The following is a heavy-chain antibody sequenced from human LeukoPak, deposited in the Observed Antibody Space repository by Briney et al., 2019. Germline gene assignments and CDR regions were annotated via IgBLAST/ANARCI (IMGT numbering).Heavy chain of an antibody. CDR2: IYNGGST. CDR3: ARVIDGHPFDI. J-gene: IGHJ3*02. V-gene: IGHV4-59*01. D-gene: IGHD3-22*01. CDR1: GGSISSDY. Sequence: PSETLSLTCMVSGGSISSDYWGWFRQPPGKGLEWIGYIYNGGSTKYQPSLKSRVIISLDTSTNQFSLNLISVAAADTAVYYCARVIDGHPFDIWGQGTMVTVSS.